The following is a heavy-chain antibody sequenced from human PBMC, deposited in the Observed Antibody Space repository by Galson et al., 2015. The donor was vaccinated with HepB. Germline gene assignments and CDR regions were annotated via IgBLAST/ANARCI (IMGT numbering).Heavy chain of an antibody. CDR1: GCRFSNYA. V-gene: IGHV1-69*05. Sequence: SVKVSCKASGCRFSNYAISWVRQAPGQGLEWMGGIVPNFGNANYAQKFQGRVTITTDESTNTAYMELSSLRSEDTAVYYCARDHSNYVVGDYAFDIWGQGTMVTVSS. J-gene: IGHJ3*02. D-gene: IGHD4-11*01. CDR2: IVPNFGNA. CDR3: ARDHSNYVVGDYAFDI.